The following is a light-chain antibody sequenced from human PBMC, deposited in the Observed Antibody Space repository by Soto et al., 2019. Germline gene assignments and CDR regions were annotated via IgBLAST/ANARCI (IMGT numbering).Light chain of an antibody. Sequence: QLVLTQPASVSGSPGQSITISCTGTSSDVGIYKYVSWYQQHPGKAPNLMIYEVTNRPSGVSNRFSGSKSDNTASLTISGLQAEDEADYYCSSYTSSSTVVFGGGTKLTVL. CDR3: SSYTSSSTVV. J-gene: IGLJ2*01. V-gene: IGLV2-14*01. CDR1: SSDVGIYKY. CDR2: EVT.